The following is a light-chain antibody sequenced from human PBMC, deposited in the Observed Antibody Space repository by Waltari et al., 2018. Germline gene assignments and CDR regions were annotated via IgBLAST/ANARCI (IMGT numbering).Light chain of an antibody. V-gene: IGLV1-40*01. CDR2: GNN. CDR1: TSNIGAGHD. J-gene: IGLJ2*01. CDR3: QAFDNMLSGGVV. Sequence: QSVLTQPPSVSGTPGQRVTISCSGSTSNIGAGHDVHWYQHLPGTAPKLLIYGNNNRPSGVPDRVSGSKSGTSASLGITGLQADDEADYFCQAFDNMLSGGVVFGGGTKLAVL.